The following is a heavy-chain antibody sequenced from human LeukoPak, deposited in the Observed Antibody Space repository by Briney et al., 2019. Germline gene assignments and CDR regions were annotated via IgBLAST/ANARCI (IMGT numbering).Heavy chain of an antibody. V-gene: IGHV4-61*02. J-gene: IGHJ3*02. D-gene: IGHD1-26*01. Sequence: SQTLSLTCTVSGGSISSGSYYWSWIRQPAGKGLEWIGRIYTSGSTNYNPSLKSRVTISVDTSKNQFSLKLSSVTAADTAMYYCARPGRYSGSYNAFDIWGQGTMVTVSS. CDR2: IYTSGST. CDR3: ARPGRYSGSYNAFDI. CDR1: GGSISSGSYY.